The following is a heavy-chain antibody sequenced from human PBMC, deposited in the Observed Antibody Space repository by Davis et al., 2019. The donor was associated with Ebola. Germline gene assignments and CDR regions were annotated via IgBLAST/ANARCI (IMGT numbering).Heavy chain of an antibody. D-gene: IGHD1-14*01. CDR2: VYYSGSI. CDR3: ARGGGNAFFDS. V-gene: IGHV4-59*01. J-gene: IGHJ4*02. CDR1: GGSFTHYY. Sequence: MPGGSLRLSCTLSGGSFTHYYWSWLRQPPGKGLEWIGYVYYSGSINYSPSLKSRVAMSLDSSRNQFSLQLTSVTAADTAVYFCARGGGNAFFDSWGQGSLVTVSS.